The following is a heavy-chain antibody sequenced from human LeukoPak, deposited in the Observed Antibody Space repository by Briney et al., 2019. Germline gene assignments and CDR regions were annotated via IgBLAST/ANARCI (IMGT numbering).Heavy chain of an antibody. CDR3: ARDGYYGSGSYYRLRYFDY. Sequence: PSETLSLTCAVYGGSFSGHYWSWIRQPPGKGLEWIGEINHSGSTNYNPSLKSRVTISVDTSKNQFSLKLSSVTAADTAVYYCARDGYYGSGSYYRLRYFDYWGQGTLVTVSS. CDR1: GGSFSGHY. CDR2: INHSGST. D-gene: IGHD3-10*01. J-gene: IGHJ4*02. V-gene: IGHV4-34*01.